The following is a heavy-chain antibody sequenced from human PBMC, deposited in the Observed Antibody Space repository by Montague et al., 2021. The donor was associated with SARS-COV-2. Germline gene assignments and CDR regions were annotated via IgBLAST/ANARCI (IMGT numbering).Heavy chain of an antibody. D-gene: IGHD3-10*01. CDR3: AGSNWSSGSYYQLDY. J-gene: IGHJ4*02. Sequence: SLRLSCAASGFTVSSNYMSWVRQAPGKGLEWVSVIYNGGSTYYADSVKGRFTISRHNSKNTLYLQMNSLRAEDTAVYYCAGSNWSSGSYYQLDYWGQGTLVTVSS. V-gene: IGHV3-53*04. CDR1: GFTVSSNY. CDR2: IYNGGST.